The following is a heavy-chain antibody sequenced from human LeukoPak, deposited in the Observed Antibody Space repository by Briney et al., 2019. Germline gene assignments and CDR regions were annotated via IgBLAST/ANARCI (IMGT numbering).Heavy chain of an antibody. Sequence: VASVKVSCKASGYAFTTYCINWVRQAPGQGLEWMGWIDTNTGKPAYAQGFTGRFAFSLDTSVSTAYLQISSLKAEDTAVYYCARDQDFRSGRYMRDFDSWGQGTLVTVSS. CDR2: IDTNTGKP. D-gene: IGHD3-3*01. J-gene: IGHJ4*02. V-gene: IGHV7-4-1*02. CDR3: ARDQDFRSGRYMRDFDS. CDR1: GYAFTTYC.